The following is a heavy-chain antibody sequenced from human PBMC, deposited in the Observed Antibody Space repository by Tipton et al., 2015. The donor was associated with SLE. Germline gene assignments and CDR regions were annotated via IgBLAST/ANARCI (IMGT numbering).Heavy chain of an antibody. V-gene: IGHV3-23*01. CDR3: AKLMSSYYYYAMDV. D-gene: IGHD2-8*01. Sequence: GSLRLSCADSGSTFSSYAISWVRQAPGKGLEWVSTISGSGSSTYYADSVKGRFTISRDNSKNTGYLQVNSLRAEDTAVYYCAKLMSSYYYYAMDVWGQGTTVTVSS. CDR2: ISGSGSST. J-gene: IGHJ6*01. CDR1: GSTFSSYA.